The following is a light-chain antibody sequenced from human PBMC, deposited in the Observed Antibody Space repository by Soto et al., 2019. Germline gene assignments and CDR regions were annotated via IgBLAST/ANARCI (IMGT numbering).Light chain of an antibody. J-gene: IGLJ2*01. Sequence: QSVLTQPPSASGSPGQSVTISCTGTSSDVGGYNFVSWYQQHPGKAPKLIIYEVTQRPSGVPDRFSGSKSGNTASLAVSGLQGEDEADYYCSSYAGTNIVIFGGGTKLT. CDR3: SSYAGTNIVI. CDR2: EVT. V-gene: IGLV2-8*01. CDR1: SSDVGGYNF.